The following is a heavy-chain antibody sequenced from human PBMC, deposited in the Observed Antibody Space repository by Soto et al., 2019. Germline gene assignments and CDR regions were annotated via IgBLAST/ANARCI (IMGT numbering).Heavy chain of an antibody. D-gene: IGHD2-15*01. CDR1: GGSISSSSYY. CDR3: ARHVIWDIVVVVAATPFDY. CDR2: IYYSGST. Sequence: QLQLQESGPGLVKPSETLSLTCTVSGGSISSSSYYWGWIRQPPGKGLEWIGSIYYSGSTYYNPSLKSRVTISVDTSKNQFSLKLSCVTAADTAVYYCARHVIWDIVVVVAATPFDYWGQGTLVTVSS. J-gene: IGHJ4*02. V-gene: IGHV4-39*01.